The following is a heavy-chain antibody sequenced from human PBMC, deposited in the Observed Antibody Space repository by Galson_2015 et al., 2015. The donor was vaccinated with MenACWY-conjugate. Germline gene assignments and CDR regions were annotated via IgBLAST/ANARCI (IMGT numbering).Heavy chain of an antibody. Sequence: SLRLSCAASGFTFSSYGMHWVRQAPGKGLEWVAVISYDGSNKYYADSVKGRFTISRDNSKNTLYLQMNSLRAEDTAVYYCAKDLKSGDGYNPDYWGQGTLVTVSS. CDR1: GFTFSSYG. V-gene: IGHV3-30*18. CDR3: AKDLKSGDGYNPDY. J-gene: IGHJ4*02. CDR2: ISYDGSNK. D-gene: IGHD5-24*01.